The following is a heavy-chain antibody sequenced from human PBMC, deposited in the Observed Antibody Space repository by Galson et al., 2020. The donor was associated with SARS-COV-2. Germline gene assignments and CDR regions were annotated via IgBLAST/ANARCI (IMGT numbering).Heavy chain of an antibody. D-gene: IGHD6-13*01. J-gene: IGHJ6*02. CDR1: GFIFSSYG. CDR2: ISYDGNNK. V-gene: IGHV3-30*18. Sequence: GESLKISCAASGFIFSSYGMHWVRQAPGKGLEWVAIISYDGNNKYYADSVKGRFTISRDNSKNTLYVQMNSLTADDTAVYYCAKGARGGSSWLLYGMDVWGQGTTVTVSS. CDR3: AKGARGGSSWLLYGMDV.